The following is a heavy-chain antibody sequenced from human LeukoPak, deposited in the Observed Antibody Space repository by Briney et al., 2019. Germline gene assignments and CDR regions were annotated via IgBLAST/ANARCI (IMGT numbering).Heavy chain of an antibody. J-gene: IGHJ4*02. CDR3: ARDRGLPDY. CDR1: GFTFSSYS. V-gene: IGHV3-30*04. CDR2: ISYDGSNK. Sequence: SLRLSCAASGFTFSSYSIHGFRQAPGKGLEWVALISYDGSNKYYGDSVKGRFTISRDNSKNTLYLQMNSLGAEDTAVYYCARDRGLPDYWGQGTLVTVSS. D-gene: IGHD2-15*01.